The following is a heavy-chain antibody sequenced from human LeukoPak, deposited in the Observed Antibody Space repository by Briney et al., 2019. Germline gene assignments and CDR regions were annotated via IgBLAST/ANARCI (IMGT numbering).Heavy chain of an antibody. CDR3: AKSDWFDP. CDR2: INSDASST. CDR1: GFTFSNYW. Sequence: PGGSLRLSCEASGFTFSNYWMRWVRQAPGKGLVWVSRINSDASSTTYADSVKGRFTISRDNAKNTLYLQMNSLRAEDTAVYYCAKSDWFDPWGQGTLVTVSS. V-gene: IGHV3-74*01. J-gene: IGHJ5*02.